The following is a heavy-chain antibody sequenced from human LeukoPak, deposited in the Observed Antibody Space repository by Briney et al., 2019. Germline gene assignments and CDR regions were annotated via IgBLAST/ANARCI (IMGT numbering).Heavy chain of an antibody. V-gene: IGHV4-31*03. CDR2: IYYSGST. Sequence: SETLSLTCTVSGGSISSGGYYWSWIRQHPGKGLEWIGYIYYSGSTYYNPSLKSRVTISVDTSKNQFSLKLSSVTAADTAVYYCARDAEMATIGYFDLWGRGTLVTVSS. J-gene: IGHJ2*01. CDR3: ARDAEMATIGYFDL. CDR1: GGSISSGGYY. D-gene: IGHD5-24*01.